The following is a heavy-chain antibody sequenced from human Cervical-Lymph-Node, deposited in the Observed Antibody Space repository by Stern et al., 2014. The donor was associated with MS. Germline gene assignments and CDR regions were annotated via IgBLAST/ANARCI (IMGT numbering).Heavy chain of an antibody. J-gene: IGHJ4*02. CDR3: ARGSSSGWYYFDY. D-gene: IGHD6-19*01. CDR2: ITNYNGNS. Sequence: QVQLVESGAEVKKPGASVKVSCKASGYTFTSYGISWVRQAPGLGLEWMGWITNYNGNSNYAQKLQGRVTMTTDTSTRTAYMELRSLRSDDTAAYFCARGSSSGWYYFDYWGQGTLVTVSS. CDR1: GYTFTSYG. V-gene: IGHV1-18*01.